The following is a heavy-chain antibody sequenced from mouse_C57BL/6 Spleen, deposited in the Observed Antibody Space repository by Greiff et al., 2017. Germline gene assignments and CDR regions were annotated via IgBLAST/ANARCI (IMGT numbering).Heavy chain of an antibody. J-gene: IGHJ1*03. CDR3: ARRNGVVATDFDV. Sequence: VQLQQSGPVLVKPGASVKMSCKASGYTFTDYYMNWVKQSHGKSLEWIGVINPYNGGTSYNQKFKGKATLTVDKSSSTAYMELNSLTSEASAVYYCARRNGVVATDFDVWGTGTTVTVSS. V-gene: IGHV1-19*01. CDR1: GYTFTDYY. D-gene: IGHD1-1*01. CDR2: INPYNGGT.